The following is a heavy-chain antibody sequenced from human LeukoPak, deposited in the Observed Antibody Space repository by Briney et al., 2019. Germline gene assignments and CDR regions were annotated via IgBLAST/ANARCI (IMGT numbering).Heavy chain of an antibody. Sequence: GGSLRLSCAASGFTFSNYWMSWVRQSPGKGLEWVAKIKQDESEIYYVDSVKGRFTISRDNAKNSLYLQMNSLRAEDTAVYYCASSLYCSSASCSRLYMDVWGKGTTVTVSS. V-gene: IGHV3-7*01. D-gene: IGHD2-2*01. CDR3: ASSLYCSSASCSRLYMDV. CDR2: IKQDESEI. CDR1: GFTFSNYW. J-gene: IGHJ6*03.